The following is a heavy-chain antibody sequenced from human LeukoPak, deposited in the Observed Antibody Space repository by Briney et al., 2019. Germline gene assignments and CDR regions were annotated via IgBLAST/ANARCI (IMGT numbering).Heavy chain of an antibody. CDR1: GFTFSSYS. CDR3: ARDRLMTTVATGWFDP. J-gene: IGHJ5*02. D-gene: IGHD4-17*01. Sequence: GGSLRLSCAASGFTFSSYSMNWVRQAPGKGLEWVSSISSSSSYIYYADSVKGRFTISRDNAKNSLYLQMNSLRAEDTAVYYCARDRLMTTVATGWFDPWGQGNLVTVSS. V-gene: IGHV3-21*01. CDR2: ISSSSSYI.